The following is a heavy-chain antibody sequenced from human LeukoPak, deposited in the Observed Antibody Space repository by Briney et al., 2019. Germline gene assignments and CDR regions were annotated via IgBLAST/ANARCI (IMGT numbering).Heavy chain of an antibody. J-gene: IGHJ4*02. D-gene: IGHD6-19*01. CDR1: GGSIGSNSYF. CDR3: ARIRPVAGTDY. CDR2: IYFNGNT. Sequence: ASETLSLTCTVSGGSIGSNSYFWGWIRQPPGKGLEWIGTIYFNGNTYYTPSLESRVTISIDTSKNQFSLKLSSVTAADTAVYYCARIRPVAGTDYWGRGTLVTVSS. V-gene: IGHV4-39*07.